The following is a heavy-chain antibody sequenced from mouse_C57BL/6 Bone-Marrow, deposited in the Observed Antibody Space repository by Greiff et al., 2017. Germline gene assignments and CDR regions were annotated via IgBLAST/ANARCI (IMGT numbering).Heavy chain of an antibody. Sequence: VQLQQSGAELARPGASVKLSCKASGYTFTSYGISWVKQRTGQGLEWIGEIYPRSGNTYYNEKFKGKATLTADKSSSTAYMELRSLTSEDSAVYVCARSRGGLLRPFAYWGQGTLVTVSA. CDR3: ARSRGGLLRPFAY. CDR2: IYPRSGNT. CDR1: GYTFTSYG. J-gene: IGHJ3*01. D-gene: IGHD1-2*01. V-gene: IGHV1-81*01.